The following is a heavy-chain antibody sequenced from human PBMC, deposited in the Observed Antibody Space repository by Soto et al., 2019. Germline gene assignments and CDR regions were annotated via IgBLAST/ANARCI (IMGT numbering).Heavy chain of an antibody. Sequence: PSETLSLTCTVSGGSISSSSYYWGWIRQPPGKGLEWIGSIYYSGSTYYNPSLKSRVTISVDTSKNQFSLKLSSVTAADTAVYYCARDRSSGWYGAYNWFDPWGQGTLVTVSS. V-gene: IGHV4-39*02. CDR2: IYYSGST. D-gene: IGHD6-19*01. J-gene: IGHJ5*02. CDR1: GGSISSSSYY. CDR3: ARDRSSGWYGAYNWFDP.